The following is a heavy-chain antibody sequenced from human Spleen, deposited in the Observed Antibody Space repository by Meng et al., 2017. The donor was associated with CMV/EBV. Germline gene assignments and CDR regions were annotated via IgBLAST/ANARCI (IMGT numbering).Heavy chain of an antibody. CDR2: IKQDGSET. Sequence: GESLKISFAASGFTFSRYWMTWVRQAPGKGLEWVANIKQDGSETHYVDSVKGRFTISRDNAKNSLYLQMNSLRAEDTAVYYCATDVEPGTIGLLFWGQGTLVTVSS. V-gene: IGHV3-7*01. J-gene: IGHJ4*02. CDR3: ATDVEPGTIGLLF. D-gene: IGHD2-2*02. CDR1: GFTFSRYW.